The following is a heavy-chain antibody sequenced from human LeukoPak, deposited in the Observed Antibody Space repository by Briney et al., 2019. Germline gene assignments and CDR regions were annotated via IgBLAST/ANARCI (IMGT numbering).Heavy chain of an antibody. Sequence: PETLSLTCTVSGGSISSYYWSWIRQPPGKGLEWIGYIYYSGSTNYNPSLKSRVTISVDTSKNQFSLKLSSVTAADTAVYYCATAYGGKGELGYWGQGALVTVSS. J-gene: IGHJ4*02. CDR2: IYYSGST. CDR1: GGSISSYY. D-gene: IGHD4-23*01. V-gene: IGHV4-59*01. CDR3: ATAYGGKGELGY.